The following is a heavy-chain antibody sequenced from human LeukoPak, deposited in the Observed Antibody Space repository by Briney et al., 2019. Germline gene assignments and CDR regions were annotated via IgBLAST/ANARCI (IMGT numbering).Heavy chain of an antibody. Sequence: GGSLRLSCAASGFTFSSYAMSGVRQAPGKGLEWVSAISGSGGSTYYADSVKGRFTISRDNSKNTLYLQMNSLRAEDTAVYYCAKVLTPERDWLPQAHYFDYWGQGTLVTVSS. V-gene: IGHV3-23*01. CDR3: AKVLTPERDWLPQAHYFDY. CDR2: ISGSGGST. D-gene: IGHD3-9*01. J-gene: IGHJ4*02. CDR1: GFTFSSYA.